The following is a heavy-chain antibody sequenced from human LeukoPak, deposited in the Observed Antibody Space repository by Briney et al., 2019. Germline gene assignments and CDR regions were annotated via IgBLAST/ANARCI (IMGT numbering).Heavy chain of an antibody. J-gene: IGHJ6*02. CDR2: INHSGST. Sequence: SETLSLTCTVSGGSISGYYWSWIRQPPGKGLEWIGEINHSGSTNYNPSLKSRVTISVDTSKNQFSLKLSSVTAADTAVYYCARLHPRLWVFGPGGDYGMDVWGQGTTVTVSS. CDR1: GGSISGYY. D-gene: IGHD3-10*01. CDR3: ARLHPRLWVFGPGGDYGMDV. V-gene: IGHV4-34*01.